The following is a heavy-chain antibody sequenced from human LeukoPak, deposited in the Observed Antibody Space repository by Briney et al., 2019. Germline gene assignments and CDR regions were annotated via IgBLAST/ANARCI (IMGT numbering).Heavy chain of an antibody. CDR1: GFTFSNYG. CDR2: IRYDGNNK. D-gene: IGHD1-14*01. V-gene: IGHV3-30*02. Sequence: GGSLRLSCAASGFTFSNYGMLWVRQAPGKGLDWVAFIRYDGNNKLYADSVKGRFTISRDNSKNTLYLHINSLRAEDTAVYYCVKDNPLDYWGQGTLVVVSS. CDR3: VKDNPLDY. J-gene: IGHJ4*02.